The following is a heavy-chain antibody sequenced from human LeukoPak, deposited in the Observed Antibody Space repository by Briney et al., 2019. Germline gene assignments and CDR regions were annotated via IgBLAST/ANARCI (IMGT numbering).Heavy chain of an antibody. J-gene: IGHJ6*02. CDR2: INHNGNVN. V-gene: IGHV3-7*03. Sequence: GGSLRLSCAASGFTFSSYAMHWVRQAPGKGLEWVASINHNGNVNYYVDSVKGRFTISRDNAKNSLYLQMSNLRAEDTAVYFCARGGGLDVWGQGATVTVSS. CDR3: ARGGGLDV. CDR1: GFTFSSYA. D-gene: IGHD3-16*01.